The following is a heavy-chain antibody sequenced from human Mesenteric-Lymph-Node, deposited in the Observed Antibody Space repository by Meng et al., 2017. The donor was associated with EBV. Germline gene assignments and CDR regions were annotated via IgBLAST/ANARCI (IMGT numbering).Heavy chain of an antibody. V-gene: IGHV6-1*02. J-gene: IGHJ4*02. CDR3: SRESWRAFDY. Sequence: AQLHAEGPGLVKPSQTLSLTCAISGDSVSNTNVAWNWIRQSPSRGLEWLGRTYYRSKWYNEYAQSVKGRITINPDTSKSEFSLQLNSVTPDDTAVYYCSRESWRAFDYWGQGTLVTVSS. CDR1: GDSVSNTNVA. CDR2: TYYRSKWYN.